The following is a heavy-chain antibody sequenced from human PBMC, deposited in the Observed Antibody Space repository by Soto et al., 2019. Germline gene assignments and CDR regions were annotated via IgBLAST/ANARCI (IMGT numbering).Heavy chain of an antibody. CDR1: GGTFGTYA. CDR3: VREKENCAYKWFDP. V-gene: IGHV1-69*01. CDR2: ILPMLGTT. Sequence: QVQLVQSGAEVKKPGSSVKVSCKASGGTFGTYAISWVRQAPGQGLEWMGGILPMLGTTNYARKFQGRVTITADGPTSTAYMELSSLRSEDTAVYYCVREKENCAYKWFDPWGQGTLVTVAS. D-gene: IGHD1-1*01. J-gene: IGHJ5*02.